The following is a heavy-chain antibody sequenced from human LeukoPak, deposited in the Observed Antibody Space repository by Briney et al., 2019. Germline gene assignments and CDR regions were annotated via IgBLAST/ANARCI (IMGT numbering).Heavy chain of an antibody. CDR3: ARDRGGGTTDY. CDR1: GGTFSSYS. Sequence: SVTVSCKASGGTFSSYSISWVRQAPGQGGEGMGGIIPVFGTANYPQKFQGRVTITADKSTNTAYMELSSLRSEDTAVYYCARDRGGGTTDYWGQGTLVTVSS. CDR2: IIPVFGTA. J-gene: IGHJ4*02. V-gene: IGHV1-69*06. D-gene: IGHD1-1*01.